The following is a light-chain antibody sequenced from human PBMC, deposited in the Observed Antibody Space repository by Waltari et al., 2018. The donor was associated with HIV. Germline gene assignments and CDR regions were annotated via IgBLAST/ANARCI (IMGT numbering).Light chain of an antibody. CDR1: QSISSN. J-gene: IGKJ1*01. CDR3: QQYNNWPRT. CDR2: EAS. Sequence: EVVMTQSPGTLSVSPGERATLSCRASQSISSNLAWYQPKPGQAPRLLLYEASTGATGVPARFIGSGFGTDFTLIITSLQFEDVAVYYCQQYNNWPRTFGQGTKVEF. V-gene: IGKV3-15*01.